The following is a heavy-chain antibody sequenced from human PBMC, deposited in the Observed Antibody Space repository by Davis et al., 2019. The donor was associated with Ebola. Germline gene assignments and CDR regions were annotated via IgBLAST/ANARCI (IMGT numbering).Heavy chain of an antibody. CDR2: FSWGSGSI. J-gene: IGHJ4*02. D-gene: IGHD4-17*01. Sequence: GGSLRLSCAASGFRFGDYAMHWFRHAPGKGLDWVSSFSWGSGSIAYADSVKGRFTVSRDNAKNSVYLQMNSLRPEDTAFYYCAKSDYDTITRGADYWGQGTLVTVSS. CDR3: AKSDYDTITRGADY. CDR1: GFRFGDYA. V-gene: IGHV3-9*01.